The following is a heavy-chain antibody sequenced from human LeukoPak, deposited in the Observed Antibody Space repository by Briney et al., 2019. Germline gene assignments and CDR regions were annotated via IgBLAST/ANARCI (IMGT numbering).Heavy chain of an antibody. D-gene: IGHD2-15*01. CDR2: ISYDGSNK. V-gene: IGHV3-30-3*01. J-gene: IGHJ4*02. CDR1: GFTFSSYA. CDR3: VSVVVVAARGGFDY. Sequence: GGSLRLSCAASGFTFSSYAMHWVRQAPGKGLEWVAVISYDGSNKYYADSVKGRFTISRDNSKNTLYLQMNSLRAEDTAVYYCVSVVVVAARGGFDYWGQGTLVTVPS.